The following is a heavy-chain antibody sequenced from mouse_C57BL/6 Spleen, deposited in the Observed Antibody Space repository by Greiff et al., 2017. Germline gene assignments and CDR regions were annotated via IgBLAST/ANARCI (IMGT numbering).Heavy chain of an antibody. V-gene: IGHV1-9*01. Sequence: QVQLQQSGAELMKPGASVKLSCKATGYTFTGYWIEWVKQRPGHGLEWIGGIFPGSGSTNYNEKIKGKATFTADTSSTTAYMQLSSLTTEDSAIYYCSRRRATRTFYFDYWGQGTTLTVSS. CDR1: GYTFTGYW. CDR2: IFPGSGST. D-gene: IGHD4-1*02. CDR3: SRRRATRTFYFDY. J-gene: IGHJ2*01.